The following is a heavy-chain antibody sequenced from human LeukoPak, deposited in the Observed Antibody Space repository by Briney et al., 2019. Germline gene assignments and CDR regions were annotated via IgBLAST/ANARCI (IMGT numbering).Heavy chain of an antibody. J-gene: IGHJ6*02. CDR2: INHSGST. V-gene: IGHV4-34*01. CDR1: GGSFSGYY. D-gene: IGHD1-1*01. CDR3: ARSNNWAYGMDV. Sequence: SETLSLTCAVYGGSFSGYYWSWIRQPPGKGLEWIGEINHSGSTNYNPSLKSRVTISVDTSKNQFSLKLSSVTAADTAVYYCARSNNWAYGMDVWGQGTTVTVSS.